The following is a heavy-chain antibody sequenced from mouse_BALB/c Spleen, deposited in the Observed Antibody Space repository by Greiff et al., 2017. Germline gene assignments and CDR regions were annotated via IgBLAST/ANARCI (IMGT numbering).Heavy chain of an antibody. J-gene: IGHJ4*01. V-gene: IGHV1-9*01. CDR1: GYTFSSYW. CDR2: ILPGSGST. CDR3: ARSLLGYAMDY. Sequence: QVQLQQSGAELMKPGASVKISCKATGYTFSSYWIEWVKQRPGHGLEWIGEILPGSGSTNYNEKFKGKATFTADTSSNTAYMQLSSLTSEDPAVYYCARSLLGYAMDYWGQGTSVTVSS.